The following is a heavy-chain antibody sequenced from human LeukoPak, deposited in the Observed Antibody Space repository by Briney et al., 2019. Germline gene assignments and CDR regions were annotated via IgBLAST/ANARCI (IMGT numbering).Heavy chain of an antibody. V-gene: IGHV3-30*18. D-gene: IGHD6-13*01. CDR1: GFTFSSYG. Sequence: GRSLRLSCAASGFTFSSYGMHWVRQAPGKGLEWVAVISYDGSNKYYADSVKGRFTISRDNSKNTLYLQVNSLRAEDTAVYYCAKGGIALDYWGQGTLVTVSS. CDR2: ISYDGSNK. J-gene: IGHJ4*02. CDR3: AKGGIALDY.